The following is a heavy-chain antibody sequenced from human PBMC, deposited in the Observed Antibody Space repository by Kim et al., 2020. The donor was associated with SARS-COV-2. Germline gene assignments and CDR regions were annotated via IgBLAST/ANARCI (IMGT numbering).Heavy chain of an antibody. CDR1: GFTFSSYA. D-gene: IGHD5-12*01. J-gene: IGHJ4*02. V-gene: IGHV3-30*04. CDR2: ISYDGSNK. CDR3: ARDLSQWLPRQEGGRDY. Sequence: GGSLRLSCAASGFTFSSYAMHWVRQAPGKGLEWVAVISYDGSNKYYADSVKGRFTISRDNSKNTLYLQMNSLRAEDTAVYYCARDLSQWLPRQEGGRDYWGQGTLVTVSS.